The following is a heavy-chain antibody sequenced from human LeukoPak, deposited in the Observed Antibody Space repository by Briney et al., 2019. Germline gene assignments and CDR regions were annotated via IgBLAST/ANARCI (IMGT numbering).Heavy chain of an antibody. Sequence: GGSLRLSCAASGFTFSSYGMHWVRQAPGKGLEWVAFIRYDGSNKYYADSVKGRFTISRDNSKNTLYLQMNSLRAEDTAVYYCAKDSYYYDSSGYYYRWFDPWGQGTLVTVSS. J-gene: IGHJ5*02. V-gene: IGHV3-30*02. CDR3: AKDSYYYDSSGYYYRWFDP. D-gene: IGHD3-22*01. CDR1: GFTFSSYG. CDR2: IRYDGSNK.